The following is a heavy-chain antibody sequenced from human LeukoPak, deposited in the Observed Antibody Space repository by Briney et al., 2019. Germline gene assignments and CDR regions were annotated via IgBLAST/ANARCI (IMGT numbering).Heavy chain of an antibody. CDR2: ISGSSSYI. D-gene: IGHD6-13*01. V-gene: IGHV3-21*01. CDR3: ARDTVAYSSSLIDY. J-gene: IGHJ4*02. CDR1: GFTFRTYT. Sequence: GGSLRLSCAASGFTFRTYTFNWGRPAPGKGVEWLSSISGSSSYIYYADSVRGRFTISRDNAKNSLYLQMSSLRAEDTAMYYCARDTVAYSSSLIDYWGQGTLVTVSS.